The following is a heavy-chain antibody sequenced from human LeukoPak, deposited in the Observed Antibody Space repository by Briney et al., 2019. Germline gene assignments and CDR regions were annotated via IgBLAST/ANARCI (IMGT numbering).Heavy chain of an antibody. CDR1: GFTFSSHA. CDR3: AKKIGAAPTTYSDF. V-gene: IGHV3-23*01. CDR2: MSSSGGTT. Sequence: GGSLRLSCAASGFTFSSHAMTWVRQAPGKGLEWVSVMSSSGGTTNYADSVRGRFTISRDNSKNTLYLQMNSLRAEDTAVYYCAKKIGAAPTTYSDFWGQGTLVTVSS. J-gene: IGHJ4*02. D-gene: IGHD6-13*01.